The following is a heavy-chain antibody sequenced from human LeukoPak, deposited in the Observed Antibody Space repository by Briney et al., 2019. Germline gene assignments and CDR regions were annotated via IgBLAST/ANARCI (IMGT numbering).Heavy chain of an antibody. CDR1: GYTFTSYY. CDR3: ARDRSGKDDPSCFDP. J-gene: IGHJ5*02. Sequence: APVKVSCKASGYTFTSYYMHWVRQAPGQGLEWMGIINPSGGSTSYAQKFQGRVTMTRDTSTSTVYMELSSLRSEDTAVYYCARDRSGKDDPSCFDPWGQGTLVTVSS. CDR2: INPSGGST. V-gene: IGHV1-46*01. D-gene: IGHD1-1*01.